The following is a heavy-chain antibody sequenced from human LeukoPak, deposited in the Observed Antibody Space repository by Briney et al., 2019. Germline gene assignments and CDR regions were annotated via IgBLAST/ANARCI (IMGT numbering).Heavy chain of an antibody. CDR2: INPSGGST. CDR1: GYTFTSYY. CDR3: ARDYDILTGPNPKYYYYYMDV. Sequence: ASVKVSCKASGYTFTSYYMHWVRQAPGQGLEWMGIINPSGGSTSYAQKFQGRVTMTRDTSTSTVYMELSSLRSEDTAVYYCARDYDILTGPNPKYYYYYMDVWGKGTTVTVSS. D-gene: IGHD3-9*01. J-gene: IGHJ6*03. V-gene: IGHV1-46*01.